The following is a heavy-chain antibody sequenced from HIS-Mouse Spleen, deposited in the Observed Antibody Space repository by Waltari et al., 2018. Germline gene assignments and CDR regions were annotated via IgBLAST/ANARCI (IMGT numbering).Heavy chain of an antibody. CDR2: IKQDGSEK. D-gene: IGHD6-13*01. Sequence: EVQLVESGGGLVQPGGSLRLSWAASGFTFSSYWMSWVRQAPGKGLEWVANIKQDGSEKYYVDSVKGRFTISRDNAKNSLYLQMNSLRAEDTAVYYCAREISIAAAPYYFDYWGQGTLVTVSS. J-gene: IGHJ4*02. V-gene: IGHV3-7*01. CDR1: GFTFSSYW. CDR3: AREISIAAAPYYFDY.